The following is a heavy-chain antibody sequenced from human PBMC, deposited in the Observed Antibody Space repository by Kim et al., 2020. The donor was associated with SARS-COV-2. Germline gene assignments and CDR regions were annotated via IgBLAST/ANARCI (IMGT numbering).Heavy chain of an antibody. CDR1: GFTFSSYW. J-gene: IGHJ6*03. CDR3: ARVAGFTIFGVVPGNYYYMDV. Sequence: WGSLRLSCAASGFTFSSYWMHWVRQAPGKGLVWVSRINSDGSSTSYADSVKGRFTISRDNAKNTLYLQMNSLRAEDTAVYYCARVAGFTIFGVVPGNYYYMDVWGKGTTVTVSS. D-gene: IGHD3-3*01. V-gene: IGHV3-74*01. CDR2: INSDGSST.